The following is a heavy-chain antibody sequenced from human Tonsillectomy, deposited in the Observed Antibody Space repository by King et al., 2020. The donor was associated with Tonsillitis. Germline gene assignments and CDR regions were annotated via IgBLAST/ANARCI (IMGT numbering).Heavy chain of an antibody. Sequence: QLVQSGGGLVKPGGSLRLSCAASGFTFSSYSINWVRQAPGKGLEWVSSISSGSTYIYYADSVKGRFTISRDNARKSLYLQMNSLRAEDTAVYFCARPIDTGGLHWYFDLWGRGTLVTVSS. D-gene: IGHD2-8*02. V-gene: IGHV3-21*01. J-gene: IGHJ2*01. CDR2: ISSGSTYI. CDR1: GFTFSSYS. CDR3: ARPIDTGGLHWYFDL.